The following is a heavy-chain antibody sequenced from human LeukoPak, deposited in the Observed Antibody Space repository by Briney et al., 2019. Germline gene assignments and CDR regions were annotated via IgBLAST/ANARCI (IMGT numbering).Heavy chain of an antibody. J-gene: IGHJ4*02. CDR3: ARDPGYSNPFDY. D-gene: IGHD6-13*01. CDR2: ITDYFGNT. V-gene: IGHV1-18*01. Sequence: VASVKVSCKASGYTFTSYGLSWVRQAPGQGLEWMGRITDYFGNTNYAQKFQGRVIMTTDTSTSTAPMELRSLTSDDTAVYYCARDPGYSNPFDYWGQGTLVIVSS. CDR1: GYTFTSYG.